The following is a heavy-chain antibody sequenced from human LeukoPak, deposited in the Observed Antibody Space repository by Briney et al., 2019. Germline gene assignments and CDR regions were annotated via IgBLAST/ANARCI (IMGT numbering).Heavy chain of an antibody. CDR3: ARSLRWYVAGRGGFDY. J-gene: IGHJ4*02. CDR1: GGSFSGYY. D-gene: IGHD4-23*01. V-gene: IGHV4-34*01. Sequence: PSETLSLTCAVYGGSFSGYYWSWIRQPPGKGLEWIGEINHSGSTNYNPSLKSRVTISVDTSKNQFSLKLSSVTAADTAVYYCARSLRWYVAGRGGFDYWGQGTLVTVSS. CDR2: INHSGST.